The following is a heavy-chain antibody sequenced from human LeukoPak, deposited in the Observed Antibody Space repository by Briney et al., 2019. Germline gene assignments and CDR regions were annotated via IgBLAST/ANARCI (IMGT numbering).Heavy chain of an antibody. CDR3: ARHGYYYDSRRSWFDP. CDR2: INHSGST. D-gene: IGHD3-22*01. CDR1: GGSFSGYY. J-gene: IGHJ5*02. Sequence: PSETLSLTCAVYGGSFSGYYWSWIRQPPGKGLEWIGEINHSGSTNYNPSLKSRVTISVDTSKNQFSPKLSSVTAADTAVYYCARHGYYYDSRRSWFDPWGQGTLVTVSS. V-gene: IGHV4-34*01.